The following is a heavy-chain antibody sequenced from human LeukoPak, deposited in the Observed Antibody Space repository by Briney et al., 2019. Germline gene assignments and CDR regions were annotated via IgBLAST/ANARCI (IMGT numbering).Heavy chain of an antibody. CDR2: IYYSGST. J-gene: IGHJ4*02. V-gene: IGHV4-61*01. Sequence: SETLSLTCTVSGGSVSSGSYYWSWIRQPPGKGLEWIGYIYYSGSTNYNPSLKSRVTISVDTSKNQFSLKLSSVTAADTAVYYWARGGGGYYYDSSGYDFDYWGQGTLVTVSS. CDR1: GGSVSSGSYY. CDR3: ARGGGGYYYDSSGYDFDY. D-gene: IGHD3-22*01.